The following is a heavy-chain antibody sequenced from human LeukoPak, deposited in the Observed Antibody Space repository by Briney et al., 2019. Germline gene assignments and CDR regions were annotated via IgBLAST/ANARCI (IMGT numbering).Heavy chain of an antibody. CDR2: IHYSGST. V-gene: IGHV4-31*03. CDR3: ARSGYSYGSYYYYGMGV. CDR1: GGSISSGGYY. D-gene: IGHD5-18*01. Sequence: PSETLSLTCTVSGGSISSGGYYWSWIRQHLGKGLEWIGYIHYSGSTYYNPSLKSRVTISVDTSKNQFSLKLSSVTVADTAVYYCARSGYSYGSYYYYGMGVWGHGTTVTVSS. J-gene: IGHJ6*02.